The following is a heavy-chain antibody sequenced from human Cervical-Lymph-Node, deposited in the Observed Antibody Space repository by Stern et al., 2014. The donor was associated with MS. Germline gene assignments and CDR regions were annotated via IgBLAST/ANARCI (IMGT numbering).Heavy chain of an antibody. CDR1: GLTLRTYT. CDR2: ISARSADI. V-gene: IGHV3-21*01. D-gene: IGHD6-19*01. Sequence: EVQLVESGGGLVKPGGSLRLSWAASGLTLRTYTMNWVRQAPGKGLEWNSSISARSADINYADSLKGRFTISRDNAKKSLFLQMNSLRVEDTAVYYCASVAVAGTGDQHYYYGLDVWGQGTTVTVSS. J-gene: IGHJ6*02. CDR3: ASVAVAGTGDQHYYYGLDV.